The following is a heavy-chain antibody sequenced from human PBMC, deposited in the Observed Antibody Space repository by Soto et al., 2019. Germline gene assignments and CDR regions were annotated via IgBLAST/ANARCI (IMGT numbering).Heavy chain of an antibody. Sequence: GWSLRLSCASSVFTFISYSMNWVRQAPGKGLEWVSYISSSSSTIYYADSVKGRFTISRDNAKNSLYPQMNSLRDEDTAVYYCARDTPLGILELRFNYYYGMDVWGQGTTVTVSS. CDR1: VFTFISYS. V-gene: IGHV3-48*02. CDR2: ISSSSSTI. J-gene: IGHJ6*02. D-gene: IGHD1-7*01. CDR3: ARDTPLGILELRFNYYYGMDV.